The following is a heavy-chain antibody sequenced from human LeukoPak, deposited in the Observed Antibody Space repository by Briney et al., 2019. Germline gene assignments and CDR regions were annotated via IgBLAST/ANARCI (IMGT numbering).Heavy chain of an antibody. CDR3: ARRLSSSWNDAFDI. J-gene: IGHJ3*02. CDR2: IYYSGST. D-gene: IGHD6-13*01. V-gene: IGHV4-39*01. CDR1: GGSISSSSYY. Sequence: SETLSLTCTVSGGSISSSSYYWGWIRQPPGKGLERIGSIYYSGSTYYNPSLKSRVTISVDTSKNQFSLKLSSVTAADTAVYYCARRLSSSWNDAFDIWGQGTMVTVSS.